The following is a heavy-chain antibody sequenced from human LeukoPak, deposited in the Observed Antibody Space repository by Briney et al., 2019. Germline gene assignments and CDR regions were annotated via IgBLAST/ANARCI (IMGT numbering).Heavy chain of an antibody. V-gene: IGHV4-39*07. Sequence: SETLSLTCTVSGGSISSGSYYWSWIRQPPGKGLEWIGEINHSGSTNYNPSLKSRVTISVDTSKNQFSLKLSSVTAADTAVYYCARGRGYSYGLDYWGQGTLVTVSS. CDR1: GGSISSGSYY. CDR3: ARGRGYSYGLDY. D-gene: IGHD5-18*01. J-gene: IGHJ4*02. CDR2: INHSGST.